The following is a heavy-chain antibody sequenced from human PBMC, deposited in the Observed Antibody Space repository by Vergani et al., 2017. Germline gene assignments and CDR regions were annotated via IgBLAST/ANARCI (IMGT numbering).Heavy chain of an antibody. CDR3: AKPHAGRRYGMDV. CDR2: ISWDGGST. Sequence: VQLVESGGVVVQPGGSLRLSCAASGFTFDDYAMHWVRQAPGKGLEWVSLISWDGGSTYYADSVKGRFTLSRDNSENSLYLQMNSLRAEDTALYYCAKPHAGRRYGMDVWGQGTTVTVSS. J-gene: IGHJ6*02. CDR1: GFTFDDYA. D-gene: IGHD2-15*01. V-gene: IGHV3-43D*04.